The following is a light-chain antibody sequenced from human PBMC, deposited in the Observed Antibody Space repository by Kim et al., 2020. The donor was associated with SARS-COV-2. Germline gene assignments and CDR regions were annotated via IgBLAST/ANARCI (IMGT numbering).Light chain of an antibody. CDR3: RVWDSLTDHVV. V-gene: IGLV3-21*04. Sequence: APGKAASIICRGNNSGGKSVHWDQKKPGQAPVLVIYYDRDRPSGIPERFSGSKSGNTATLTITRVEAGDEADYYCRVWDSLTDHVVFGGGTKLTVL. CDR1: NSGGKS. J-gene: IGLJ2*01. CDR2: YDR.